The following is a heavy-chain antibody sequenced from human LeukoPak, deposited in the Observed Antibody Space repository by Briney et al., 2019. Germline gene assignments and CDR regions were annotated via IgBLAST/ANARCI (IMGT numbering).Heavy chain of an antibody. D-gene: IGHD6-13*01. CDR1: GFTFSSYW. CDR2: IKYDGSEK. V-gene: IGHV3-7*01. CDR3: ARDKEAAGLFFDY. Sequence: GGSLRLSCAASGFTFSSYWMSWVRQARGKWLEWVANIKYDGSEKYYVDSVKGRFTNSRDNAKNSLYLQMNSLRAEDTAVYYCARDKEAAGLFFDYWGQGTLVTVSS. J-gene: IGHJ4*02.